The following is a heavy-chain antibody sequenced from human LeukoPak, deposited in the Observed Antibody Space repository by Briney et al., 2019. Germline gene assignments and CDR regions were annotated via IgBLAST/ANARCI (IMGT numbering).Heavy chain of an antibody. Sequence: PGGSLRLSCAASGFTFSSYGMHWVRQAPGKGPEWVAVIWYDGSNKYYADSVKGRFTISRDNSKNTLYLQMNSLRAEDTAVYYCAREVYDSSCDIWGQGTMVTVSS. CDR3: AREVYDSSCDI. CDR2: IWYDGSNK. CDR1: GFTFSSYG. D-gene: IGHD3-22*01. V-gene: IGHV3-33*01. J-gene: IGHJ3*02.